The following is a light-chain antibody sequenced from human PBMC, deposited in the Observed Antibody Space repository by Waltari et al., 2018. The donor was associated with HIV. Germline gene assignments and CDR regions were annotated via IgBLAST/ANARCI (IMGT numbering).Light chain of an antibody. V-gene: IGLV3-25*03. CDR2: KEI. CDR1: ALPKKY. CDR3: QSTDHDGTWV. Sequence: SYELTQTPSVSVSPGQTARISCSRGALPKKYSSWYGQKPGQTPVLIIYKEIERPSGISERISGSRSGTGVTLTISDVQAEDEGDYYCQSTDHDGTWVFGGGTKLTVL. J-gene: IGLJ3*02.